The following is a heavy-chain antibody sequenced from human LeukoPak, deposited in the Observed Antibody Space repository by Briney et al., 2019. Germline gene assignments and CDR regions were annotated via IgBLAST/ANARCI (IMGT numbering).Heavy chain of an antibody. CDR3: ARGYGIVGAYDAFDI. CDR2: IIPIFGTA. V-gene: IGHV1-69*06. CDR1: GGTFISYA. J-gene: IGHJ3*02. D-gene: IGHD1-26*01. Sequence: ASVKVSCKASGGTFISYAISWVRQAPGQGLEWMGGIIPIFGTANYAQKFQGRVTITADKSTSTAYMELSSLRSEDTAVYYRARGYGIVGAYDAFDIWGQGTMVTVSS.